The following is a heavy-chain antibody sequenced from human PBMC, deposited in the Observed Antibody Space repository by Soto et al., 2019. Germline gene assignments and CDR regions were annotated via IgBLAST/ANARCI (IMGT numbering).Heavy chain of an antibody. CDR3: TTDLWQLQHLNNWFDP. J-gene: IGHJ5*02. CDR1: GFTFSNAW. V-gene: IGHV3-15*07. CDR2: IKSKTDGGTT. D-gene: IGHD6-6*01. Sequence: GGSLRLSCAASGFTFSNAWMNWVRQAPGKGLEWVGRIKSKTDGGTTDYAAPVKGRFTISRDDSKNTLYLQMNSLKTEDTAVYYCTTDLWQLQHLNNWFDPWGQGTLVTVSS.